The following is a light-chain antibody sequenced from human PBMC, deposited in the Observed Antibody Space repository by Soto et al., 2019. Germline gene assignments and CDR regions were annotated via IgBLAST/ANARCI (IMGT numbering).Light chain of an antibody. CDR3: QHYGSPSWT. V-gene: IGKV3-20*01. J-gene: IGKJ1*01. Sequence: EIVMTQSPAPLSVSPGERATLSCRASQSISSNLAWYQQKPGQAPRLLIFGASSRATGIPDKFSGSGSGTDFTLTISRLEPDDFAVYYCQHYGSPSWTFGQGTKVDIK. CDR1: QSISSN. CDR2: GAS.